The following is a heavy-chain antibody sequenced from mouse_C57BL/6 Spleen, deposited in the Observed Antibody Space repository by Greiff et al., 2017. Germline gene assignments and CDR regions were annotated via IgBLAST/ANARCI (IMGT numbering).Heavy chain of an antibody. CDR2: IDPSDSYP. CDR1: GYTFTSYW. J-gene: IGHJ4*01. V-gene: IGHV1-50*01. Sequence: QVQLQQPGAELVKPGASVKLSCKASGYTFTSYWMQWVKQRPGQGLEWIGEIDPSDSYPNYNQKFKGKATLTVDTSSSTAYMQLSSLTSEDSAVYYCARGAHYAMDYWGQGTSVTVSS. CDR3: ARGAHYAMDY.